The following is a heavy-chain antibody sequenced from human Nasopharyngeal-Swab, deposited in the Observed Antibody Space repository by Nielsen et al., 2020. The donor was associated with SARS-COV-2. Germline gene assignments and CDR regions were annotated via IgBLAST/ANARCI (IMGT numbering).Heavy chain of an antibody. J-gene: IGHJ4*02. Sequence: WIPQPPGKGLEWVANIKQDGSEKYYVDSVKGRFTISRDNAKNSLYLQMNSLRAEDTAVYYCARDRIAVAGEFDYWGQGTLVTVSS. CDR3: ARDRIAVAGEFDY. D-gene: IGHD6-19*01. V-gene: IGHV3-7*01. CDR2: IKQDGSEK.